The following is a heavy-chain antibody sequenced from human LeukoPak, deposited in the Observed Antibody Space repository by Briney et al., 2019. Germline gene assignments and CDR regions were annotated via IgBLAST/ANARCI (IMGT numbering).Heavy chain of an antibody. CDR3: AKDPQWLVRGAFDY. J-gene: IGHJ4*02. CDR1: GFPFSSYA. Sequence: GGSLSLSCAASGFPFSSYAMSWVRPAPGKGLEWVSAISGSGGSTYYADSVKGRFTISRDNSKNTLYLQMNSLRAEDTAVYYCAKDPQWLVRGAFDYWGQGTLVTVSS. V-gene: IGHV3-23*01. CDR2: ISGSGGST. D-gene: IGHD6-19*01.